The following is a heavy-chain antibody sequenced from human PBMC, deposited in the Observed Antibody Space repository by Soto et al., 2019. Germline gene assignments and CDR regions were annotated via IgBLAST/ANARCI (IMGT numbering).Heavy chain of an antibody. J-gene: IGHJ5*02. V-gene: IGHV4-30-2*01. CDR1: GGSFNSGGHS. Sequence: SETLSLTCAVSGGSFNSGGHSWSWIRQPPGKALEWIGHIYQSGSTYYNPSLESRVTISVDRSKNQFSVELRSVTAADTAVYYCARAPLAAAGIPWFDPWGQGTLVTVSS. CDR3: ARAPLAAAGIPWFDP. CDR2: IYQSGST. D-gene: IGHD6-13*01.